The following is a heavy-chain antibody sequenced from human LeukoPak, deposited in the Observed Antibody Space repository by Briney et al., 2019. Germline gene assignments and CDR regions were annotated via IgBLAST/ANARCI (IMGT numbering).Heavy chain of an antibody. CDR1: GFTFSSYG. D-gene: IGHD5-18*01. V-gene: IGHV3-30*18. Sequence: GRSLRLSCAAPGFTFSSYGMHWVRQAPGKGLEWVAVISYDGSNKYYADSVKGRFTISRDNSKNTLYLQMNSLRAEDTAVYYCANGGPAMVPGYWGQGTLVTVSS. CDR3: ANGGPAMVPGY. CDR2: ISYDGSNK. J-gene: IGHJ4*02.